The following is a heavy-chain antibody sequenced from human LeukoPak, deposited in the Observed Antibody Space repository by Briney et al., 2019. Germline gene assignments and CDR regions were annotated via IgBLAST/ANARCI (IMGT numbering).Heavy chain of an antibody. V-gene: IGHV3-48*01. D-gene: IGHD5-24*01. CDR2: ISLSRSTI. J-gene: IGHJ4*02. CDR3: PRDGYNTYFEY. CDR1: GFTLTNAW. Sequence: GGSLRLSRAASGFTLTNAWMSWVRQAPGKGLEWVSYISLSRSTIYYAHTVRGGSTISSHNPNNSLSLQINDLPAEDRPGYYFPRDGYNTYFEYWGEGALVTVS.